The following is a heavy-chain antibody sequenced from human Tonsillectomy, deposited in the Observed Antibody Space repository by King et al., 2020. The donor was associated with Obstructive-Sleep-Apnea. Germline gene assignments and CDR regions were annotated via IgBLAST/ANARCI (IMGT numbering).Heavy chain of an antibody. D-gene: IGHD3-10*01. Sequence: QLQESGPGLVKPSETLSLTCTVSGGSISSYYWNWIRQPPGKGLEWIGYIHYSGSTNYNPSLKSRVTISVDTSKNQFSLKLNSVTATDTAVYYCARDQGYHGSGVYRDNWFAPWGQGTLVTVS. CDR3: ARDQGYHGSGVYRDNWFAP. V-gene: IGHV4-59*01. CDR2: IHYSGST. CDR1: GGSISSYY. J-gene: IGHJ5*02.